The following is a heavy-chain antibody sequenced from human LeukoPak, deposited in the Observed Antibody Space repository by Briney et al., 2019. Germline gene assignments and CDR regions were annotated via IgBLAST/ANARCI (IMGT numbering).Heavy chain of an antibody. CDR2: IGASGGST. Sequence: GGSLRLSCAASGFRFINAWMSWVRQAPGKGLEWVSGIGASGGSTYYADSVKGRFTISRDNSKNTLYLQMNSLRTEDAAVYYCAKAEGYDILTGLDYWGQGTLVTVSS. D-gene: IGHD3-9*01. CDR1: GFRFINAW. V-gene: IGHV3-23*01. J-gene: IGHJ4*02. CDR3: AKAEGYDILTGLDY.